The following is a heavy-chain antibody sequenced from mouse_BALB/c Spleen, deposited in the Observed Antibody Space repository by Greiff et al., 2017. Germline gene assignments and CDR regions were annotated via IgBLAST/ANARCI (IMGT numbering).Heavy chain of an antibody. J-gene: IGHJ3*01. V-gene: IGHV3-6*02. Sequence: EVKLQESGPGLVKPSQSLSLTCSVTGYSITSGYYWNWIRQFPGNKLEWMGYISYDGSNNYNPSLKNRISITRDTSKNQFFLKLNSVTTEDTATYYCARSTMITTWFAYWGQGTLVTVSA. CDR2: ISYDGSN. D-gene: IGHD2-4*01. CDR1: GYSITSGYY. CDR3: ARSTMITTWFAY.